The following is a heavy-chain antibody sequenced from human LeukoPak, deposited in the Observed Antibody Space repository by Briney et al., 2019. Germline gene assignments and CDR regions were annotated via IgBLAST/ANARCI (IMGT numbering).Heavy chain of an antibody. CDR2: IYHSGST. V-gene: IGHV4-4*02. Sequence: PSETLSLTCAVSGGSISSSNWWSWVRQPPGKGLEWIGEIYHSGSTNYNPSLKSRVTISVDKSKNQFSLKLSSVTAADTAVYYCARVWGDITGAYFDYWGQGTLVTVSS. CDR3: ARVWGDITGAYFDY. J-gene: IGHJ4*02. CDR1: GGSISSSNW. D-gene: IGHD3-16*02.